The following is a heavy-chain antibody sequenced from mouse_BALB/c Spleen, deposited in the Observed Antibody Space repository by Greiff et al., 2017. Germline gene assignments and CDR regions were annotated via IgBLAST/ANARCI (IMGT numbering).Heavy chain of an antibody. CDR3: ARLASSSQSGVDY. CDR1: GFNIKDYY. V-gene: IGHV14-1*02. Sequence: VQLQQSGAELVRPGALVKLSCKASGFNIKDYYMHWVKQRPEQGLEWIGWIDPENGNTIYDPKFQGKASITADTSSNTAYLQLSSLTSEDTAVYYCARLASSSQSGVDYWGQGTSVTVSS. J-gene: IGHJ4*01. D-gene: IGHD3-1*01. CDR2: IDPENGNT.